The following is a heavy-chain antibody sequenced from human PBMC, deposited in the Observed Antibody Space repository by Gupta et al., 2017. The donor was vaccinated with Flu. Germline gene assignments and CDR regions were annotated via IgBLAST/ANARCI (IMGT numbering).Heavy chain of an antibody. CDR3: AKDNSASSLSFDY. Sequence: EVQLVESGGGLVQPGRSLRLSCAASGFNFGAYAIHWVRQVPGRGLEWVSSISWNSGTIGYADSVKGRFTISRDNTKTSLYLQMNSLRAEDTALYYCAKDNSASSLSFDYWGQGTLVTVSS. CDR1: GFNFGAYA. V-gene: IGHV3-9*01. CDR2: ISWNSGTI. J-gene: IGHJ4*02. D-gene: IGHD6-6*01.